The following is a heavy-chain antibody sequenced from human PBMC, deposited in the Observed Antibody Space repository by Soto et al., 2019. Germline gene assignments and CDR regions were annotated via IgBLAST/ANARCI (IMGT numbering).Heavy chain of an antibody. V-gene: IGHV4-34*01. CDR3: AGGPRYWSFAL. CDR2: FSYSGSP. D-gene: IGHD1-20*01. Sequence: GELQQWGTGLLKPSETLSLNCSVYGGSSRAYHWSWIRQSPGEGLELIGEFSYSGSPNYKPSLKGRVAVSLDTTTNHFSLTMTCVTAADTAVYFCAGGPRYWSFALWGRGTLVTVS. CDR1: GGSSRAYH. J-gene: IGHJ2*01.